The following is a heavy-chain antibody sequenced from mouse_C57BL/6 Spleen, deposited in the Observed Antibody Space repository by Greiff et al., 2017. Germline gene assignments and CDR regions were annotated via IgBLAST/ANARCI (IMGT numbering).Heavy chain of an antibody. J-gene: IGHJ4*01. CDR2: ISYDGSN. V-gene: IGHV3-6*01. CDR1: GYSITSGYY. CDR3: ARGDVYYYGSSSRAMDY. D-gene: IGHD1-1*01. Sequence: EVQLQQSGPGLVKPSQSLSLTCSVTGYSITSGYYWNWIRQFPGNKLEWMGYISYDGSNNYNPSLKNRISITRDTSKNQFFLKLNSVTTEDTATYYCARGDVYYYGSSSRAMDYWGQGTSVTVSS.